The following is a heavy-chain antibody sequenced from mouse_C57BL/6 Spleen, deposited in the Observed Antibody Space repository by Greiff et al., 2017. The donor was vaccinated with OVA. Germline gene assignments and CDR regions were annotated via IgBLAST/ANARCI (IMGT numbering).Heavy chain of an antibody. CDR2: IRSKSNNYAT. J-gene: IGHJ4*01. V-gene: IGHV10-1*01. D-gene: IGHD2-10*01. Sequence: DVKLVESGGGLVQPKGSLKLSCAASGFSFNTYAMNWVRQAPGKGLEWVARIRSKSNNYATYYADSVKDRFTISRDDSESMLYLQMNNLKTEDTAMYYCVRLLPFPYAMDYWGQGTSVTVSS. CDR1: GFSFNTYA. CDR3: VRLLPFPYAMDY.